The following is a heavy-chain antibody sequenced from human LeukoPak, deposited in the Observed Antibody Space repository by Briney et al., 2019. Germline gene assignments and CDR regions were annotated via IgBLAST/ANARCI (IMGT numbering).Heavy chain of an antibody. CDR3: ARFPGRPRLVGATANWFDP. Sequence: SETLSLTCAVYGGSFSGYYWSWIRQPPGKGLEWIGKINHSGSTNYNPSLKSRVTISVDTSKNQFSLKLSSVTAADTAVYYCARFPGRPRLVGATANWFDPWGQGTLVTVSS. V-gene: IGHV4-34*01. J-gene: IGHJ5*02. CDR1: GGSFSGYY. D-gene: IGHD1-26*01. CDR2: INHSGST.